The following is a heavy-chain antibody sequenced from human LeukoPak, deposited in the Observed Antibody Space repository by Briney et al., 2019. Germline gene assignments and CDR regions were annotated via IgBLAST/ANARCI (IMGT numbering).Heavy chain of an antibody. V-gene: IGHV4-34*01. D-gene: IGHD3-22*01. Sequence: PSETLSLTCAVYGGSFSGYYWSWIRQPPGKGLEWIGEINHSGSTNYNPSLKSRVTISVDTSKNQFSLKLCSVTAADTAVYYCARGGFDYYDNPYFDYWGQGTQVTVSS. CDR2: INHSGST. CDR3: ARGGFDYYDNPYFDY. J-gene: IGHJ4*02. CDR1: GGSFSGYY.